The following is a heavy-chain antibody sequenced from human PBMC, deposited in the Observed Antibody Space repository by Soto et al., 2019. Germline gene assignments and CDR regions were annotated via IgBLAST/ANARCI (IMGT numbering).Heavy chain of an antibody. CDR2: AYYSGST. CDR1: GGSISSSSYY. V-gene: IGHV4-39*01. Sequence: SETLSLTCTVSGGSISSSSYYWGWIRQPPGKGLEWIGSAYYSGSTYYNSALKSRVTISVDTSKNQFSLKLSSLTAADTAVYYCARHGGSAAGTYYYDYWGQGTQVTVSS. J-gene: IGHJ4*02. CDR3: ARHGGSAAGTYYYDY. D-gene: IGHD6-13*01.